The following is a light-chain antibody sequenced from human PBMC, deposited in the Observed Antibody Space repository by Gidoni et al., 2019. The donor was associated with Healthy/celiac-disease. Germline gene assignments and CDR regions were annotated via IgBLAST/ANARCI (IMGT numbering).Light chain of an antibody. Sequence: DIQFTQSPSFLSASVGDSVTITCRARQGISSYLAWYQQKPGKAPKLLIYAASTLQSGVPARFSGSGSGTEFTLTISSLQPEDFATYYCQQLNSYPRTFGQGTKVVIK. J-gene: IGKJ1*01. CDR1: QGISSY. CDR3: QQLNSYPRT. CDR2: AAS. V-gene: IGKV1-9*01.